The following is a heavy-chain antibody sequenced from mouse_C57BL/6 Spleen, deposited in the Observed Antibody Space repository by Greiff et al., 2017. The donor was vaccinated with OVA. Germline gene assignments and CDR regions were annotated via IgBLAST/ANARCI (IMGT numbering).Heavy chain of an antibody. J-gene: IGHJ2*01. CDR2: INPNNGGT. V-gene: IGHV1-26*01. Sequence: VQLQQSGPELVKPGASVKISCKASGYTFTDYYMNWVKQSHGKSLEWIGDINPNNGGTSYNQKFKGKATLTVDKSSSTAYMEIRSLTSEDSAVYYCARYLYGRAYWGQGTTLTVSS. CDR1: GYTFTDYY. D-gene: IGHD1-1*01. CDR3: ARYLYGRAY.